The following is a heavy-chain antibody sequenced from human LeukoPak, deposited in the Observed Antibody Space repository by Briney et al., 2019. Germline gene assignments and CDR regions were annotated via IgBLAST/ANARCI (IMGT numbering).Heavy chain of an antibody. J-gene: IGHJ6*03. CDR2: VNPEDGTT. Sequence: ASVKISCKVSGCTFTNYYMHWVQQAPGKGLEWMGLVNPEDGTTIYAEKFQGRVTITADTSTYTVYMELNSLRSEDTAVYYCATSADCSSTSCYTLYYYYMDVWGKGTTVTVSS. V-gene: IGHV1-69-2*01. CDR1: GCTFTNYY. D-gene: IGHD2-2*02. CDR3: ATSADCSSTSCYTLYYYYMDV.